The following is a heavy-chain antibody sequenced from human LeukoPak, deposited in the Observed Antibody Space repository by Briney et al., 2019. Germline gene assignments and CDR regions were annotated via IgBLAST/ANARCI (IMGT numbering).Heavy chain of an antibody. Sequence: SGGSLRLSCAASGFTFSSYGMHWVRQAPGKGLEWVSSISSSSIYIYYADSVKGRFTISRDNAKNSLYLQMNSLRAEDTAVYYCARDNYYDSSGYYYYFDYWGQGTLVTVSS. CDR3: ARDNYYDSSGYYYYFDY. CDR1: GFTFSSYG. D-gene: IGHD3-22*01. CDR2: ISSSSIYI. V-gene: IGHV3-21*01. J-gene: IGHJ4*02.